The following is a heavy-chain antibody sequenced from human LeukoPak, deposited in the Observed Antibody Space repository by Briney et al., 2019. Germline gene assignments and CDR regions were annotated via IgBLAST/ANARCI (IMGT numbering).Heavy chain of an antibody. Sequence: SETLSLACTVSGGSISCYYWSWIRQPAGKGLEWIGRIYTSGSTNYNPSLKSRVTMSVDTSKNQFSLKLSSVTAADTAVYYCAIGGDGYNLDYWGQGTLVTVSS. V-gene: IGHV4-4*07. J-gene: IGHJ4*02. CDR1: GGSISCYY. D-gene: IGHD5-24*01. CDR2: IYTSGST. CDR3: AIGGDGYNLDY.